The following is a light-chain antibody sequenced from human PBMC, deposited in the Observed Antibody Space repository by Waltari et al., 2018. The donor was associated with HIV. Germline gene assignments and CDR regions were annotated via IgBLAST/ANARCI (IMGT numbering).Light chain of an antibody. V-gene: IGLV2-18*02. CDR2: EVS. J-gene: IGLJ3*02. CDR3: SSYTSSNTWV. CDR1: SSDVGYYNH. Sequence: QSALTQPPSVSGSPGQSVTISCTGTSSDVGYYNHVSWYQQPPGTAPKLRIFEVSNRPSGVPDRFSGSKSDNTASLTISGLQAEDEADYYCSSYTSSNTWVFGGGTKLTVL.